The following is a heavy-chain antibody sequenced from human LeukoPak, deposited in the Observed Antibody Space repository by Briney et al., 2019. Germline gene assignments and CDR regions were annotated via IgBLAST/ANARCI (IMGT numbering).Heavy chain of an antibody. CDR2: INHSGST. D-gene: IGHD1-7*01. Sequence: SETLSLTCAVYGGSFSGYYWSWIRQPPGKGLEWIGEINHSGSTNYNPSLKSRVTISVDTSKNQFSLKLSSVTAADTAVYYCARGLVYWNYEGRHFDYWGQGTLVTVSS. CDR3: ARGLVYWNYEGRHFDY. V-gene: IGHV4-34*01. J-gene: IGHJ4*02. CDR1: GGSFSGYY.